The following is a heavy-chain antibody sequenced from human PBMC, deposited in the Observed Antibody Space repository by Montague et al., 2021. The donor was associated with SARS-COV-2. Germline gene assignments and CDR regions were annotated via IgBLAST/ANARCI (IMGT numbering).Heavy chain of an antibody. CDR1: GLAFSDYG. Sequence: SLRLSCAASGLAFSDYGIHWVRQAPGKGLEWVALVSSDGTKKYFSDSVKGRFTTSRDNSKDTVYLQVNNLRPEDTALYYCAIPAILIPVLDYWGRGILVTVSS. V-gene: IGHV3-30*03. J-gene: IGHJ4*02. CDR2: VSSDGTKK. CDR3: AIPAILIPVLDY. D-gene: IGHD3-9*01.